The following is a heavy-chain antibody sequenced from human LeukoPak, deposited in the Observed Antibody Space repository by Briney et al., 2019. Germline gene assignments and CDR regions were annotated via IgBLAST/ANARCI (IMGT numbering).Heavy chain of an antibody. Sequence: ASVKVSCKASGYTFTSYDINWVRQAPGQGLEWMGWMNPNSGNTGYAQKFQGRVTMTRNTSISTAYMELSSLRSEDTAVYYCARALGRRGGQLLFTRAVYYMDVWGKGTTVTVSS. CDR1: GYTFTSYD. CDR3: ARALGRRGGQLLFTRAVYYMDV. D-gene: IGHD2-2*01. CDR2: MNPNSGNT. V-gene: IGHV1-8*01. J-gene: IGHJ6*03.